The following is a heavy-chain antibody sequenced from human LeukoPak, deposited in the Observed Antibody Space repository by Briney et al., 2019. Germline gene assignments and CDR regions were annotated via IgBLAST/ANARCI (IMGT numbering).Heavy chain of an antibody. CDR1: GYTFTTYW. V-gene: IGHV5-51*01. CDR2: IYPGDSDT. D-gene: IGHD3/OR15-3a*01. CDR3: ARHLDWLSINFYYGMDV. J-gene: IGHJ6*02. Sequence: GESLKISCKALGYTFTTYWIAWVRQMPGKGLEWLGIIYPGDSDTRYSPSFQGQVTISADKSINTAYLQWSSLKASDTGMYYCARHLDWLSINFYYGMDVWGQGPTVTVSS.